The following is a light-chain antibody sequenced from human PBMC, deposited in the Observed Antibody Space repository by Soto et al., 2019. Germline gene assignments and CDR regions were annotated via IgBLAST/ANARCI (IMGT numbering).Light chain of an antibody. V-gene: IGLV2-14*01. Sequence: QSVLTQPASVSGSPGQSITLSCSGTSSDIGAYNYVSWYQQHSGKAPKLMIYEVSNRPSGVSTRFSGSKSGNTASLTISGLQADDEADYYCTSYTTTSSLGVFGGGTKLTVL. CDR2: EVS. CDR3: TSYTTTSSLGV. CDR1: SSDIGAYNY. J-gene: IGLJ2*01.